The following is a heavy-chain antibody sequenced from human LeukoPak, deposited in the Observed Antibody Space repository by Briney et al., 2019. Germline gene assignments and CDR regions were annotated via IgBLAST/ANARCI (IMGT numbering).Heavy chain of an antibody. J-gene: IGHJ4*02. CDR3: AKSMRVLTGYFFDY. Sequence: PGGSLRLSCAASGFTFSSYAMSWVRQAPGKGLEWVSAISGSGGSTYYADSVRGRFTISRDNSKNTLYLQMNSLRAEDTAVYYCAKSMRVLTGYFFDYWGQGTLVTVSS. D-gene: IGHD3-9*01. CDR1: GFTFSSYA. CDR2: ISGSGGST. V-gene: IGHV3-23*01.